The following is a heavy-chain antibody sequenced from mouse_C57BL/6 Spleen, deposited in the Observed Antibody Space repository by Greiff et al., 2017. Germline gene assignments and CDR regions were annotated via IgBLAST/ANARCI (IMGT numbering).Heavy chain of an antibody. Sequence: EVQVVESGGGLVKPGGSLKLSCAASGFTFSDYGMHWVRQAPEKGLEWVAYISSGSSTIYYADTVKGRFTISRDNAKNTLFLQMTSLRSEDTAMYYCAKGPVYYGNYGFDDWGQGTTLTVSS. CDR2: ISSGSSTI. CDR1: GFTFSDYG. D-gene: IGHD2-1*01. J-gene: IGHJ2*01. V-gene: IGHV5-17*01. CDR3: AKGPVYYGNYGFDD.